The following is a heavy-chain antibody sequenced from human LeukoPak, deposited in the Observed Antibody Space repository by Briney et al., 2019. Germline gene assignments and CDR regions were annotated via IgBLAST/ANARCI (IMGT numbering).Heavy chain of an antibody. D-gene: IGHD3-10*01. V-gene: IGHV3-9*01. CDR3: ARGRWFGESPFDY. CDR2: ISWNSGTI. J-gene: IGHJ4*02. CDR1: GFTFDDYT. Sequence: PGGSLRLSCAASGFTFDDYTMHWVRQAPGKGLEWVSGISWNSGTIGYADSVKGRFTISRDNAKNSLYLQMDSLITEDTALYYCARGRWFGESPFDYWGQGTLVTASS.